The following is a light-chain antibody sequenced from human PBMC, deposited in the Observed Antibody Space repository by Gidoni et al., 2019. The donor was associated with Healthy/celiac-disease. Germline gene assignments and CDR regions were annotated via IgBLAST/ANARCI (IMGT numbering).Light chain of an antibody. CDR3: QQYGSSPLYG. Sequence: EIVLTQSPGTLSLSPGERATLSCRASQSVSSSYLAWYQQKPGQAPRLLIYGASSRATGIPDRFSGSGSGTDFTLTISRLEPEDFAVYYCQQYGSSPLYGFXQXTKLXIK. V-gene: IGKV3-20*01. J-gene: IGKJ2*03. CDR2: GAS. CDR1: QSVSSSY.